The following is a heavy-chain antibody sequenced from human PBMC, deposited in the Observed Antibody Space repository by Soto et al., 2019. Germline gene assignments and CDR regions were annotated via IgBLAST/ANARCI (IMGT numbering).Heavy chain of an antibody. CDR2: ISYDGSNK. Sequence: GGSLRLSCAASGFTFSSYGMHWVRQAPGKGLEWVAVISYDGSNKYYADSVKGRFTISRDNSKNTLYLQMNSLRAEDTAVYYCAKVSAYRFGGSRVYYYYGMDVWGQGTTVTVSS. CDR3: AKVSAYRFGGSRVYYYYGMDV. V-gene: IGHV3-30*18. D-gene: IGHD3-10*01. CDR1: GFTFSSYG. J-gene: IGHJ6*02.